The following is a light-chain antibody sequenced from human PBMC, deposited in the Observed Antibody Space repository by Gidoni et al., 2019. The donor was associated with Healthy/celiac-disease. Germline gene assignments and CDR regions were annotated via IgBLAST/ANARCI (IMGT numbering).Light chain of an antibody. CDR2: AAS. V-gene: IGKV1-39*01. J-gene: IGKJ1*01. CDR1: QSSSSY. CDR3: QQSYSTPR. Sequence: DIQMTQSPSSLSASVGDRVTITCRASQSSSSYLNWYQQKPGKAPKLLIYAASSLQSGVPSRFSGSVSGTDFTLTISSLQPEDFATYYCQQSYSTPRFGQGTKVEIK.